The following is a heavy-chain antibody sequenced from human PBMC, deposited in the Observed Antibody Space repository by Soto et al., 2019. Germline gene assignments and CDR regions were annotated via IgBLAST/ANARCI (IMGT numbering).Heavy chain of an antibody. J-gene: IGHJ4*02. D-gene: IGHD2-2*01. CDR3: GTLRGSSWFDY. V-gene: IGHV5-51*01. CDR2: IFSSDSSA. CDR1: GFTFSSYS. Sequence: PGESLKISCKASGFTFSSYSLGWVRHMPGKGLQWMGNIFSSDSSAKYSPSFVGQVTISVDRSINTAYLQWSSLKASDTAIYYCGTLRGSSWFDYWGPGTLVTVSS.